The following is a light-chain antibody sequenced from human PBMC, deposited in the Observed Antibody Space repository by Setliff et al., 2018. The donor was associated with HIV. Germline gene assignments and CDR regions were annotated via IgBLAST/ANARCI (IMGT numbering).Light chain of an antibody. CDR1: SSDVGGYNY. CDR3: SSYTSSSPLYV. J-gene: IGLJ1*01. Sequence: QSVLTQPASVSGSPGQPITISCTGTSSDVGGYNYVSWYQQHPGKAPKLMIYEVSNRPSGVSDRFSGSKSGNTASLTISGLQTEDEADYFCSSYTSSSPLYVFGTGTKV. CDR2: EVS. V-gene: IGLV2-14*01.